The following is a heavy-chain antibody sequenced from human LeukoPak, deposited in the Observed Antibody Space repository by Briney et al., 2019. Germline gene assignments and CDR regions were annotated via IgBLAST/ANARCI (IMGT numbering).Heavy chain of an antibody. J-gene: IGHJ4*02. CDR1: GFIFDDYA. V-gene: IGHV3-7*01. CDR3: ARERLLNFDY. D-gene: IGHD2-15*01. Sequence: PGRSLRLSCAASGFIFDDYAMHWVRQAPGKGLEWVANIKQDGSEKYYVDSVKGRFTTSRDNAKNSLYLQMNSLRAEDTAVYYCARERLLNFDYWGQGTLVTVSS. CDR2: IKQDGSEK.